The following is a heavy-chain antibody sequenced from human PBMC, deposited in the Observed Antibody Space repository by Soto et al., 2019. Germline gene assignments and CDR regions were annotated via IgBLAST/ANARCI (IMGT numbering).Heavy chain of an antibody. Sequence: QVQLVESGGGVVQPGRSLRLSCAASGFTFSIYTIHWVRQAPGKGLEWVAVISHDGTNKYYADSVKGRFTVSRDSSKNTLYLDMNSLRSEDTAVYYCARVSENRLVRQGFDYWGRGTLVTVSS. CDR2: ISHDGTNK. D-gene: IGHD3-22*01. V-gene: IGHV3-30-3*01. J-gene: IGHJ4*02. CDR1: GFTFSIYT. CDR3: ARVSENRLVRQGFDY.